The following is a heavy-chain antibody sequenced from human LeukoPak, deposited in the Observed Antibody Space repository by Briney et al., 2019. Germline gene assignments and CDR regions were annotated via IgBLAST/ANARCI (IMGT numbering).Heavy chain of an antibody. CDR2: IGGSGTKT. CDR3: ARDSGNYLDAFDI. Sequence: GGSLRLSCAASGFTFTKYAMSWVRQAAGKGLEWVSAIGGSGTKTFYAESVKGRFTISRDNSNNILFLQMDSLRAEDTAMYYCARDSGNYLDAFDIWGQGTMVTVSS. V-gene: IGHV3-23*01. D-gene: IGHD1-7*01. J-gene: IGHJ3*02. CDR1: GFTFTKYA.